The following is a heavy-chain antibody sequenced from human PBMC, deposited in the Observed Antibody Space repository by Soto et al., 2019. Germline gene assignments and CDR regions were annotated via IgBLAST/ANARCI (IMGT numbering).Heavy chain of an antibody. V-gene: IGHV3-13*01. CDR1: GFTVSSYD. D-gene: IGHD3-10*01. CDR3: ARGTMVRGTLDPGISGPLDY. J-gene: IGHJ4*02. CDR2: LGAGGDT. Sequence: EVQLVESGGGLVQPGGSLRLACAASGFTVSSYDMHWVRHVTGKGLEWVSTLGAGGDTYFRDSVKGRFTISRDHAKNSLYLQMNNLGAGDTAVYYCARGTMVRGTLDPGISGPLDYWGQGTLVAVSS.